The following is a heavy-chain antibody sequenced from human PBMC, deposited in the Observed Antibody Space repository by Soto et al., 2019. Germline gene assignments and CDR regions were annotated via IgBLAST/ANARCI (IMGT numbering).Heavy chain of an antibody. J-gene: IGHJ4*02. CDR3: ARELDIPPDYPFGY. D-gene: IGHD5-12*01. Sequence: QVRLVESGGDLVQPGRSLRLSCAASGFTFGSYGMHWVRQAPGKGLEWVAMISYDGRHQYYADSVKGRFTISRDNFKATLYLEMNGLTHEDTAIYFCARELDIPPDYPFGYWGQGNLVTVSS. CDR1: GFTFGSYG. CDR2: ISYDGRHQ. V-gene: IGHV3-30*03.